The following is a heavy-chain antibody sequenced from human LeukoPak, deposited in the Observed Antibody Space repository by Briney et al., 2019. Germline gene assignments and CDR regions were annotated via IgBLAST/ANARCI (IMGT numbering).Heavy chain of an antibody. J-gene: IGHJ4*02. D-gene: IGHD6-6*01. Sequence: GGSLRLSCAASGFNFGDYGMNWVRQAPGKGLEWISYINWNGGRTNYADSVKGRFTISRDNAKNSLYLQMNSLRADDTAFYYCVREKFMGSSRPTFDYWGQGILVTVSS. CDR2: INWNGGRT. CDR3: VREKFMGSSRPTFDY. V-gene: IGHV3-20*04. CDR1: GFNFGDYG.